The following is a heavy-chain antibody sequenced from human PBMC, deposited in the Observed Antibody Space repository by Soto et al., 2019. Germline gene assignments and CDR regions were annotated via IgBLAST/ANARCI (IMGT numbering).Heavy chain of an antibody. V-gene: IGHV1-18*01. CDR3: AKNGQPPYYYYGLDV. J-gene: IGHJ6*02. CDR1: GYTFTSYG. CDR2: ISGYNGDT. D-gene: IGHD2-8*01. Sequence: ASVKVSCKASGYTFTSYGISWVRQAPGQGLEWMGWISGYNGDTNHAQKFQGRVSMTIDTSTGTAYMELRSLTSDDTAVYYCAKNGQPPYYYYGLDVWGQGTKVTVSS.